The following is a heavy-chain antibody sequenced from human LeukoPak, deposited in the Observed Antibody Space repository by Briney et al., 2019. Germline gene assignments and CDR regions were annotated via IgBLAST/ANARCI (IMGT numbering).Heavy chain of an antibody. D-gene: IGHD2-8*01. Sequence: PGRSLRPSCAASGFTFSSYGMHWVRQAPGKGLEWVAIISYDGGYKFYGDSVKGRFTISRDNSKNTLSLQMSNLRAEDTAVYYCVNLMGDYVDYWGQGTLVTVSS. CDR2: ISYDGGYK. CDR1: GFTFSSYG. J-gene: IGHJ4*02. V-gene: IGHV3-30*18. CDR3: VNLMGDYVDY.